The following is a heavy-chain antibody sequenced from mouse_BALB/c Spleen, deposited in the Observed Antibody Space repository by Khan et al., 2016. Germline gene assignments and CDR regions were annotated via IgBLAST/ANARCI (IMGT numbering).Heavy chain of an antibody. J-gene: IGHJ4*01. V-gene: IGHV3-2*02. CDR1: GYSITSDYA. Sequence: EVQLQESGPGLVKPSQSLSLTCTVTGYSITSDYAWNWIRQFPGNKLEWMGYISYSGNTSYNPSLKSRISVNRDTSKNQFFLQLISVTSAATATYFCAAWVRETGALDYWDQRTSVTVSS. D-gene: IGHD2-14*01. CDR2: ISYSGNT. CDR3: AAWVRETGALDY.